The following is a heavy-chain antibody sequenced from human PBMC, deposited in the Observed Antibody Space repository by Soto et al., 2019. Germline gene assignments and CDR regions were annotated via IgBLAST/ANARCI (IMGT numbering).Heavy chain of an antibody. CDR1: GYTFTGYY. Sequence: ASVKVSCKGSGYTFTGYYMHWVRQAPGQGLEWMGWINPNSGGTNYAQKFQGWVTMTRDTSISTAYMELSRLRSDDTAVYYCARGNYDFWSGYYGVLAVGYYYGMDVWGQGTTVTVSS. V-gene: IGHV1-2*04. D-gene: IGHD3-3*01. CDR2: INPNSGGT. CDR3: ARGNYDFWSGYYGVLAVGYYYGMDV. J-gene: IGHJ6*02.